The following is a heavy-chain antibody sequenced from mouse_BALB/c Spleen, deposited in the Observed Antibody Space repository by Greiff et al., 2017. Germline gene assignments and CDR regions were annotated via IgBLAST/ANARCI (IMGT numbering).Heavy chain of an antibody. J-gene: IGHJ3*01. CDR3: ATSYCGNYAWFAY. V-gene: IGHV5-9-4*01. Sequence: EVQRVESGGGLVKPGGSLKLSCAASGFTFSSYAMSWVRQSPEKRLEWVAEISSGGSYTYYPDTVTGRFTISRDNAKNTLYLEMSSLRSEDTAMYDCATSYCGNYAWFAYWGQGTLVTVSA. D-gene: IGHD2-10*01. CDR2: ISSGGSYT. CDR1: GFTFSSYA.